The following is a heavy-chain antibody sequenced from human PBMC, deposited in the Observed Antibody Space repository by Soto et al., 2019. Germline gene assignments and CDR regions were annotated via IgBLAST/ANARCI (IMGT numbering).Heavy chain of an antibody. J-gene: IGHJ6*02. CDR3: ARSQGSSTSLEIYYYYYCGMDV. D-gene: IGHD2-2*01. Sequence: ASVKVSCKASGDTFTSYYMHWVRQAPGQGLEWMGIINPSGGSTSYAQKFQGRVTITTDESTSTVYMELSSLRSEDTAVYYCARSQGSSTSLEIYYYYYCGMDVWGQGTTVTVSS. CDR2: INPSGGST. CDR1: GDTFTSYY. V-gene: IGHV1-46*01.